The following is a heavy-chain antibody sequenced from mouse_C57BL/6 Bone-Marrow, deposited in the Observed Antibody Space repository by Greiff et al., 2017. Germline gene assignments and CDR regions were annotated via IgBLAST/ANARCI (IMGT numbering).Heavy chain of an antibody. CDR2: IHPNSGST. Sequence: QVQLQQPGAELVKPGASVKLSCKASGYTFTSYWMHWVKQRPGQGLEWIGMIHPNSGSTNYNEKFKSKATLTVDKSSSTAYMELRSLTSEDTAVYDCARGGDDYDGGYFDVWGTGTTVTVSS. CDR1: GYTFTSYW. D-gene: IGHD2-4*01. CDR3: ARGGDDYDGGYFDV. V-gene: IGHV1-64*01. J-gene: IGHJ1*03.